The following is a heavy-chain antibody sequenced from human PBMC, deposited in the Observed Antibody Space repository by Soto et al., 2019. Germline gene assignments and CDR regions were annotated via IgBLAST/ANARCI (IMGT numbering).Heavy chain of an antibody. CDR3: ASYDYIWGSAPNY. V-gene: IGHV4-39*01. CDR2: IYYSGST. J-gene: IGHJ4*02. Sequence: PSETLSLTCTVSGGSISSSSYYWGWIRQPPGKGLEWIGSIYYSGSTYYNPSLKSRVTISVDTSKNQFSLKLSSVTAADTAVYYCASYDYIWGSAPNYWGQGTLVTVSS. CDR1: GGSISSSSYY. D-gene: IGHD3-16*01.